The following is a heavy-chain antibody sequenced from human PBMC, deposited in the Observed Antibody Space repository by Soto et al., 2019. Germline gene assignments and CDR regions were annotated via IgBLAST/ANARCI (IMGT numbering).Heavy chain of an antibody. J-gene: IGHJ6*02. V-gene: IGHV1-69*18. CDR3: ARPVTTGPPTGYYYGMDV. Sequence: QVQLVQSGAEVKKPGSSVKVSCKASGGTFSSYAISWVRQAPGQGLEWMGRIIPMFGTANYAQKLERRVTTTADESTSTAYMELSSLRSDDTAVYYCARPVTTGPPTGYYYGMDVWGQGTPVTVSS. CDR2: IIPMFGTA. CDR1: GGTFSSYA. D-gene: IGHD4-4*01.